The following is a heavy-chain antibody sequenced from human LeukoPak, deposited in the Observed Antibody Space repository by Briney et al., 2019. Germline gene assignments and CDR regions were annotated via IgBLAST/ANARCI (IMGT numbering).Heavy chain of an antibody. CDR3: ATDAYYYDSSGYSTSVHYFDY. Sequence: GASVTVSCKASGYTFTGYYMHWVRQAPGQGLEWMGRINPNSGGTNYAQKFQGRVTMTRDTSISTAYMELSRLRSDDTAVYYCATDAYYYDSSGYSTSVHYFDYWGQGTLVTVSS. V-gene: IGHV1-2*06. CDR1: GYTFTGYY. CDR2: INPNSGGT. J-gene: IGHJ4*02. D-gene: IGHD3-22*01.